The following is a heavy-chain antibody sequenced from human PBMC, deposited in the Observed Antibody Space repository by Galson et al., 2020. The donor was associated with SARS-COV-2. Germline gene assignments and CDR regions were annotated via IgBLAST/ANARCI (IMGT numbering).Heavy chain of an antibody. CDR1: GFTFSRHW. CDR3: VTDRPDDDFSRHPIFEF. J-gene: IGHJ4*02. Sequence: GGSLRLSCAATGFTFSRHWMHWVRQAPGKGLEWVSRIKNDGTDTIYADSVKGRFTISRDNAKNTMYLQMESLRVDDTAVYYCVTDRPDDDFSRHPIFEFWGQGSLITVSS. CDR2: IKNDGTDT. D-gene: IGHD3-3*01. V-gene: IGHV3-74*01.